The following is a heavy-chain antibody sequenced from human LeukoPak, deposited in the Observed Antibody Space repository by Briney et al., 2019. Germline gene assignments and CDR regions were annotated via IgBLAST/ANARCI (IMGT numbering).Heavy chain of an antibody. CDR1: GGSISSGGYY. V-gene: IGHV4-31*03. CDR3: ARDHCSGGSCYSEFAFDI. CDR2: IYYSGST. Sequence: NSSETLSLTCTVSGGSISSGGYYWSWIRQHPGKGLEWIGYIYYSGSTYYNPSLKSRVTISVDTSKNQFSLKLSSVTAADTAVYYCARDHCSGGSCYSEFAFDIWGQGTMVTVSS. J-gene: IGHJ3*02. D-gene: IGHD2-15*01.